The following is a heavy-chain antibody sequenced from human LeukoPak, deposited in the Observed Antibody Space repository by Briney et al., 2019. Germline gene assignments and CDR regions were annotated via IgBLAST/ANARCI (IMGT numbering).Heavy chain of an antibody. CDR1: GASINDNNYY. Sequence: SETLSLTCTVSGASINDNNYYWGWIRQPPGKGLEWIGSVFYTGSTYYNPSLKSRVTISIDTSKNQFSLNLTFVTAADTAVYYCARVAIVVVNAFDYWGQGTLVTVSS. D-gene: IGHD3-22*01. CDR2: VFYTGST. V-gene: IGHV4-39*07. CDR3: ARVAIVVVNAFDY. J-gene: IGHJ4*02.